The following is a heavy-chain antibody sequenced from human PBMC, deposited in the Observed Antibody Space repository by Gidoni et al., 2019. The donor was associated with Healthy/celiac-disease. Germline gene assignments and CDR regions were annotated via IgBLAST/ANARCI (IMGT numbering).Heavy chain of an antibody. D-gene: IGHD2-21*02. J-gene: IGHJ6*02. CDR3: AREPYSGGDRVRGGYYYYYGMDV. Sequence: QVQLVQSGAEVKKHGSSEKVSCKASGGTFSSYAISWVRQAPGQGLEWMGGIIPIFGTANYAQKFQGRVTITADESTSTAYMELSSLRSEDTAVYYCAREPYSGGDRVRGGYYYYYGMDVWGQGTTVTVSS. CDR2: IIPIFGTA. CDR1: GGTFSSYA. V-gene: IGHV1-69*01.